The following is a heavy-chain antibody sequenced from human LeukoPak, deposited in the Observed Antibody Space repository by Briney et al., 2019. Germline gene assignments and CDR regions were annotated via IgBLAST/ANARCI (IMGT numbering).Heavy chain of an antibody. J-gene: IGHJ4*02. CDR3: SKGPAKYSGYDYFEY. CDR1: GFSFSSFA. CDR2: ISCLGDST. D-gene: IGHD5-12*01. Sequence: GGSLRLSCAASGFSFSSFAMSWVRQAPGKGLEWVSVISCLGDSTNYAESVKGRFTISRDNSKNTVYLLMNSLRGEDTAVYYCSKGPAKYSGYDYFEYWGQGTLVTVSS. V-gene: IGHV3-23*01.